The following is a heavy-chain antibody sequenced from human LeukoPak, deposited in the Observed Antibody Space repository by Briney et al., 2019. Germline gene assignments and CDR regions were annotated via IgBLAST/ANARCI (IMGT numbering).Heavy chain of an antibody. CDR3: ARESSSSWYFDY. CDR1: GGSFSGYY. J-gene: IGHJ4*02. Sequence: SETLSLTCAVYGGSFSGYYWSWIRQPPGKGLEWIGEINHSGSTNYNPSLKSRVTISVDTSKNQFSLKLSSVTAADTAVYYCARESSSSWYFDYWGQGTLVTVSS. CDR2: INHSGST. V-gene: IGHV4-34*01. D-gene: IGHD6-13*01.